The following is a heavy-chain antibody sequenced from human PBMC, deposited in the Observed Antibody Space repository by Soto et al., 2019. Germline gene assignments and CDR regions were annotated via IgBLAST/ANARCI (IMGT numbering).Heavy chain of an antibody. V-gene: IGHV3-23*01. CDR3: AKGWFGELLFDH. Sequence: EVQLLESGGGLVQPGGSLRLSCAASGFTFSSYAMSWVRQAPGKGLEWVSAIRGGGGSTYYADSVKGRFTISRDNSKNTLDLQMNSLRAEETAGYYCAKGWFGELLFDHWGQGTLVPVSS. CDR1: GFTFSSYA. CDR2: IRGGGGST. D-gene: IGHD3-10*01. J-gene: IGHJ4*02.